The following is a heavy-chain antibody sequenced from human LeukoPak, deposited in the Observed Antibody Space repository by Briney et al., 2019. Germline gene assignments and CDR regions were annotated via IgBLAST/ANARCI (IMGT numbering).Heavy chain of an antibody. CDR2: INPNSGGT. V-gene: IGHV1-2*02. CDR1: GYTFTGYY. D-gene: IGHD3-9*01. Sequence: ASVKVSCKASGYTFTGYYMHWVRQAPGQGLEWMGWINPNSGGTNYAQKFQGRVTMTRDTFISTAYMELSRLRSDDTAVYYCARDRGPTYYDILTGYYKDYWGQGTLVTVSS. CDR3: ARDRGPTYYDILTGYYKDY. J-gene: IGHJ4*02.